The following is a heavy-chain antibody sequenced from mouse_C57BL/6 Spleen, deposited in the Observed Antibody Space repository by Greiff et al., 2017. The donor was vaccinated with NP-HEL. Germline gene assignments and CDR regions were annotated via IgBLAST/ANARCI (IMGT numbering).Heavy chain of an antibody. D-gene: IGHD2-4*01. CDR2: ISYDGSN. V-gene: IGHV3-6*01. Sequence: EVQLQESGPGLVKPSQSLSLTCSVTGYSITSGYYWNWIRQFPGNQLEWMGYISYDGSNNYNPSLKNRISITLDTSKNQFFLKLNSVTTEDTATYYCAREDDYDEGPWFAYWGQGTLVTVSA. CDR1: GYSITSGYY. CDR3: AREDDYDEGPWFAY. J-gene: IGHJ3*01.